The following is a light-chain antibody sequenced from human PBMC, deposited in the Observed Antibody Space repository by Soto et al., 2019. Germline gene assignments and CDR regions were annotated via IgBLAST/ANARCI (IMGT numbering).Light chain of an antibody. CDR3: QRLNRYPAT. V-gene: IGKV1-9*01. CDR1: QGISNF. J-gene: IGKJ2*01. CDR2: AAS. Sequence: DIQLTQSPSFLSASVGDRVTITCRASQGISNFLAWYQQKPGKAPKLLIYAASTLLSGVPSRFSGTGSGTEFTLTISSLQPEDFATYYCQRLNRYPATFGQGTKLEIK.